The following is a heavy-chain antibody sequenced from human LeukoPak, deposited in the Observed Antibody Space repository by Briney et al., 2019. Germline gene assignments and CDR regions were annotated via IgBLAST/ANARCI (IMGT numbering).Heavy chain of an antibody. D-gene: IGHD3-10*01. CDR3: ARVVVRGFDWFDP. V-gene: IGHV1-8*01. J-gene: IGHJ5*02. CDR2: MNPNGGNT. CDR1: GYTFTSYD. Sequence: ASVKGSCKASGYTFTSYDINWVRQATGQRLEWMGWMNPNGGNTGYAQKFQGRVTMTRNTSISTAYMELSSLKSEDTAVYYCARVVVRGFDWFDPWGQGTLVTVSS.